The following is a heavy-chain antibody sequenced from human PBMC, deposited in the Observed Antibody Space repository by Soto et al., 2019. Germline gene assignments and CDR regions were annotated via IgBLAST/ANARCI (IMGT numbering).Heavy chain of an antibody. CDR2: FHHSGRT. V-gene: IGHV4-38-2*01. CDR1: GYSISRGYY. Sequence: SETLSLTCAVSGYSISRGYYWGCIRQPPGKGLEWIGSFHHSGRTYYNPSLKSRVSISVDTSKNQLSLKLSSVTTADTAVYYCVGDYSDTQNYLDYWGQGTL. J-gene: IGHJ4*02. CDR3: VGDYSDTQNYLDY. D-gene: IGHD4-4*01.